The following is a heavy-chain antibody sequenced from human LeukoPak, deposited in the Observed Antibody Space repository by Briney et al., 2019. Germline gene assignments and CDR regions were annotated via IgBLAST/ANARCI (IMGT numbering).Heavy chain of an antibody. CDR3: ARGDYYDSSGYRY. Sequence: SETLSLTCTVSGGSISSYYWSWIRQPPGKGLEWIGYIYYSGSTNYNPSLKSRVTISVDTSKNQFSLKLSSVTAADTAVYYCARGDYYDSSGYRYWGQGTLVTVFS. CDR1: GGSISSYY. D-gene: IGHD3-22*01. V-gene: IGHV4-59*01. CDR2: IYYSGST. J-gene: IGHJ4*02.